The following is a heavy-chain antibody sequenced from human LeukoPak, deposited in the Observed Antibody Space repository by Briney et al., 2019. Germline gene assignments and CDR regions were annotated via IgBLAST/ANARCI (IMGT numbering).Heavy chain of an antibody. J-gene: IGHJ4*02. CDR1: GFIFNNYA. V-gene: IGHV3-9*01. Sequence: GRSLRLSCAGSGFIFNNYAMHWVRQPPGKGLEWVSGISWNSGTIDYADSVRGRFTISRDNAKNSLYLQMDSLRVEDTAFYYCAKDNRRHYTSGPNPNSLHWGQGALVTVSS. D-gene: IGHD6-19*01. CDR2: ISWNSGTI. CDR3: AKDNRRHYTSGPNPNSLH.